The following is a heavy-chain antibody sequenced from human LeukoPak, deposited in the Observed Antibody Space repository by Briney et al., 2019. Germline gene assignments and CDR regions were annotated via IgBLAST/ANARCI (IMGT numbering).Heavy chain of an antibody. Sequence: GGSLRLSCAASGFAVSSKYMSWVRQAPGKGLEWVSVIYSDGRTYYADSVKGRFTISRDISKSTLFLQMTSLRAEDTAVYYCAKVKGWYGEGYFDYWGQGTLVTVSS. CDR2: IYSDGRT. CDR1: GFAVSSKY. CDR3: AKVKGWYGEGYFDY. D-gene: IGHD3-10*01. J-gene: IGHJ4*02. V-gene: IGHV3-53*01.